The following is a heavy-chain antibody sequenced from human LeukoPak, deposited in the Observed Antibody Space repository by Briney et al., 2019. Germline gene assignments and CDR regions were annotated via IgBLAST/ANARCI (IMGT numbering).Heavy chain of an antibody. D-gene: IGHD2-21*01. Sequence: PGGFLRLSCAASGFTFSSYEMNWVRQAPGKGLDGVSYISGSGRTIDYADSVKGRFTISRDNTKNSVYLQMNSLRAEDTAIYFCVRDAVMSPEVLLTAWDYFDCWGQGTLVTVSS. V-gene: IGHV3-48*03. CDR3: VRDAVMSPEVLLTAWDYFDC. CDR1: GFTFSSYE. J-gene: IGHJ4*02. CDR2: ISGSGRTI.